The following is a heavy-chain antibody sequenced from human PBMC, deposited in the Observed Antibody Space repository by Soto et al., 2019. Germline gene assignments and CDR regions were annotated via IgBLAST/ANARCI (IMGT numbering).Heavy chain of an antibody. J-gene: IGHJ4*02. CDR2: INHSGST. Sequence: SETLSLTCAVYGGSFSGYYWSWIRQPPGKGLEWIGEINHSGSTDYNPSLKSRVTISVDTSKNQFSLKLSSVTAADTAVYYCARLVRYDYIWGSYRRPPTRDYWGQGTLVTVSS. CDR3: ARLVRYDYIWGSYRRPPTRDY. CDR1: GGSFSGYY. V-gene: IGHV4-34*01. D-gene: IGHD3-16*02.